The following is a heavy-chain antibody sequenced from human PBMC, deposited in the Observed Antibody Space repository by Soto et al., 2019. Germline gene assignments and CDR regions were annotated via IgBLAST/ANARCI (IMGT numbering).Heavy chain of an antibody. Sequence: SGPRLVNPTQTLTLTCTFSGFSLTTSGVGVGWIRQPPGKTLEWLALIYWDDEKRYSPSLKRRLSITKDTSKNQVVLTMTNMDPVDTATYYFAHSAAAMAVFDYWGQGTLVTVSS. CDR1: GFSLTTSGVG. D-gene: IGHD5-18*01. V-gene: IGHV2-5*02. CDR3: AHSAAAMAVFDY. J-gene: IGHJ4*02. CDR2: IYWDDEK.